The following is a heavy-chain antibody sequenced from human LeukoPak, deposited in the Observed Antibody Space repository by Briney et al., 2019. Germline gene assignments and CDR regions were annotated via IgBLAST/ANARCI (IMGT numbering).Heavy chain of an antibody. D-gene: IGHD3-16*02. V-gene: IGHV4-59*01. CDR3: ARVNMITFGGVIAPYYFDY. J-gene: IGHJ4*02. CDR2: IYYSGST. Sequence: SETLSLTCTVSGGSISSYYWSWIRQPPGKGLEWIAYIYYSGSTNYNPSLKRRVTISVHTSKTPFSLKLSSVTAADTAVYYCARVNMITFGGVIAPYYFDYWGQGTLVTVSS. CDR1: GGSISSYY.